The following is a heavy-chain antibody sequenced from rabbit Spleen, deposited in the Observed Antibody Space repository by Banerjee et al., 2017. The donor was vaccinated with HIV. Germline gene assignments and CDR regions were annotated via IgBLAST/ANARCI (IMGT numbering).Heavy chain of an antibody. J-gene: IGHJ6*01. V-gene: IGHV1S45*01. CDR2: IYAGSSGST. Sequence: QEQLVESGGGLVKPEGSLKLSCIASGFSFSNKAVMCWVRQAPGKGLEWIACIYAGSSGSTYYASWAKGRFTISKTSSTTVTLRMTRVTAADTATYFCARDSGSSFSSYGMDLWGQGTLVTVS. CDR3: ARDSGSSFSSYGMDL. CDR1: GFSFSNKAV. D-gene: IGHD8-1*01.